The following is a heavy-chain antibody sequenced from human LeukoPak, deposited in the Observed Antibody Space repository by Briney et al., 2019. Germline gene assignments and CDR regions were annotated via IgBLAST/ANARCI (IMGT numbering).Heavy chain of an antibody. CDR1: GCTFSSYA. Sequence: ASLKVSCKACGCTFSSYAISWVRQAPGQGLEWMGGLIPIFGTASYAQKFQGRVTITADESTSTAYMELSSLRSEDTAVYYCARDRDSSGWYHYYYGMDVWAKGPRSPSP. J-gene: IGHJ6*02. CDR3: ARDRDSSGWYHYYYGMDV. D-gene: IGHD6-19*01. V-gene: IGHV1-69*13. CDR2: LIPIFGTA.